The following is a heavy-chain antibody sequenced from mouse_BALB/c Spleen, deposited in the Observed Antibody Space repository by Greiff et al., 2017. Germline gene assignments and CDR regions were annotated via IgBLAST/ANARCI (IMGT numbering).Heavy chain of an antibody. D-gene: IGHD1-1*01. V-gene: IGHV1-4*02. CDR1: GYTFTSYT. Sequence: VQLQQSGPELVKPGASVKMSCKASGYTFTSYTMHWVKQRPGQGLEWIGYINPSSGYTEYNQKFKDKTTLTADKSSSTAYMQLSSLTSEDSAVYYCARKGNYYGFYAMDYWGQGTSVTVSS. J-gene: IGHJ4*01. CDR3: ARKGNYYGFYAMDY. CDR2: INPSSGYT.